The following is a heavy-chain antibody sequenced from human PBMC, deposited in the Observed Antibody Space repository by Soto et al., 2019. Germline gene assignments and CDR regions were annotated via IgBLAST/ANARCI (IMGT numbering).Heavy chain of an antibody. J-gene: IGHJ5*02. CDR3: AREGDSSGWYNGFDP. Sequence: EVQLVESGGGLVQPGGSLRLSCAASGFTFSSYNMNWVRQAPGKGLEWVSYISSSSTIYYADSVKGRFTISRDNAKNSLSLQMNSLRAEDTAVYYCAREGDSSGWYNGFDPWGQGTLVTVSS. CDR1: GFTFSSYN. CDR2: ISSSSTI. D-gene: IGHD3-22*01. V-gene: IGHV3-48*01.